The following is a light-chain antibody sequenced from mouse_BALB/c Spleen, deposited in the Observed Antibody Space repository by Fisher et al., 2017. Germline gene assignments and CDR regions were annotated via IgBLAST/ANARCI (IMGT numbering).Light chain of an antibody. Sequence: DIVLTQSPAIMSASPGEKVTMTCRASSSVSSSYLHWYQQKSSTSPKLWIYDTSKLASGVPARFSGSGSGTSYSLTISSMEAEDAATYYCQQWSSNPYTFGGGAKLEV. CDR2: DTS. CDR1: SSVSSSY. J-gene: IGKJ2*01. V-gene: IGKV4-57-1*01. CDR3: QQWSSNPYT.